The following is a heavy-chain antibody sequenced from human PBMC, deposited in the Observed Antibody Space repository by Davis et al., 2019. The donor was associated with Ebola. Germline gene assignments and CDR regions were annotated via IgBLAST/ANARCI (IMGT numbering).Heavy chain of an antibody. V-gene: IGHV4-61*01. J-gene: IGHJ4*02. D-gene: IGHD3-22*01. CDR3: ARHMYYYDSSGIIAGYFDY. CDR2: IYYSGST. Sequence: PSETLSLTCTVSGGSVSSGSYYWSWIRQPPGKGLEWIGYIYYSGSTNYNPSLKSRVTISVDTSKNQFSLKLSSVTAADTAVYYCARHMYYYDSSGIIAGYFDYWGQGTLVTVSS. CDR1: GGSVSSGSYY.